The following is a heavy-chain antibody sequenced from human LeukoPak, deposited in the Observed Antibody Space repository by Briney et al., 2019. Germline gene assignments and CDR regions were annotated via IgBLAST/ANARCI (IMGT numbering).Heavy chain of an antibody. Sequence: PGRSIRLSCAVSGFTFSSFWMSWVRQAPRKWLEWVANIKQDGSEKYYVDSVKGRFTISRDNAKNSLYLQMNSLRAEDTALYYCASGRQLGYWGQGTLVTVSS. CDR2: IKQDGSEK. V-gene: IGHV3-7*01. CDR3: ASGRQLGY. J-gene: IGHJ4*02. CDR1: GFTFSSFW. D-gene: IGHD3-16*01.